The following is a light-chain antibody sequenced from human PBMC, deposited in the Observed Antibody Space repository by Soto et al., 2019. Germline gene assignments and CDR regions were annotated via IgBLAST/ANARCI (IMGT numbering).Light chain of an antibody. CDR1: QSVSSY. J-gene: IGKJ4*01. Sequence: EIVLTQSPATLSLSPGERATLSCRASQSVSSYLLWYQHKPGQAPRLLISDASNRAAGVPARFSGSGSGTDSTLTISSLEPEDFAVYYCQQRSGWPLTFGGGTKVEIK. V-gene: IGKV3-11*01. CDR3: QQRSGWPLT. CDR2: DAS.